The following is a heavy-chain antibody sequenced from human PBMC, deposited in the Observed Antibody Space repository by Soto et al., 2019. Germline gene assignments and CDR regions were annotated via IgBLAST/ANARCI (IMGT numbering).Heavy chain of an antibody. J-gene: IGHJ5*02. CDR3: ARVSYIVVVPAALYNWFDP. Sequence: SETLSLTCAVSVGSISSSNWWSCVRQPPGKGLEWIGEIYHSGSTNYNPSLKSRVTISVDKSKNQFSLKLSSVTAADTAVYYCARVSYIVVVPAALYNWFDPWGQGTLVTVSS. CDR1: VGSISSSNW. D-gene: IGHD2-2*01. CDR2: IYHSGST. V-gene: IGHV4-4*02.